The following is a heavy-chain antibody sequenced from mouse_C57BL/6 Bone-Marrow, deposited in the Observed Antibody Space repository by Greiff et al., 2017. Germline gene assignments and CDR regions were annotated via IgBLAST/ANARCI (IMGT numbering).Heavy chain of an antibody. V-gene: IGHV5-16*01. J-gene: IGHJ3*01. CDR2: INYDGGNT. CDR3: ERGYGGFAY. CDR1: GFTFSDYY. D-gene: IGHD1-1*02. Sequence: EVKLQESEGGLVQPGASMKLSCTASGFTFSDYYMPWVRQVPEQGLEWVANINYDGGNTYYLDSLKSRFTISRDNAKNILYLQMSSLKSEDTATYYCERGYGGFAYWGQGTLVTVSA.